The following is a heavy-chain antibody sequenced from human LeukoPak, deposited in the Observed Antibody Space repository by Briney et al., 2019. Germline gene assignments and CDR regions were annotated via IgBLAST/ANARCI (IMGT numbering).Heavy chain of an antibody. V-gene: IGHV5-51*01. D-gene: IGHD6-13*01. CDR1: GYTFASHW. CDR2: IYPGDSDT. Sequence: GESLKISCQGSGYTFASHWIGWVRQMPGKGLEWMGIIYPGDSDTRYGPSFQGQVTISADKSITTAYLQFSSLKASDTAMYYCARQAQIYRGSYYFDYWGQGTLVTVSS. J-gene: IGHJ4*02. CDR3: ARQAQIYRGSYYFDY.